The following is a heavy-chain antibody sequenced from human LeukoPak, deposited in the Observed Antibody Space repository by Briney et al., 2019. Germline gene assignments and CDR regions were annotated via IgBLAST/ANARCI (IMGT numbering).Heavy chain of an antibody. D-gene: IGHD3-22*01. CDR2: ISYDGNNQ. CDR1: GFTFSDYI. CDR3: AKGHYFDSTGAYSYSDH. Sequence: GGSLRLSCAASGFTFSDYIINWVRQAPGKGLDWVAVISYDGNNQFYGDSVKGRFTISRDNFKNTLSLEMNSLRVEDTAIYYCAKGHYFDSTGAYSYSDHWGQGILVTVSS. V-gene: IGHV3-30*18. J-gene: IGHJ1*01.